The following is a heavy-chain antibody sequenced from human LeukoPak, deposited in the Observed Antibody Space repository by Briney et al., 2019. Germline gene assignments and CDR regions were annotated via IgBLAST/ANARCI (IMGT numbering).Heavy chain of an antibody. Sequence: ASVKVSCKASGYTFTSYDINWVRQATGQGLEWMGWMNPNSGNTGYAQKFQGRVTITRNTSISTAYMELSSLRSEDTAVYYCARARSMVRGVSRYYLDYWGQGTLVTVSS. D-gene: IGHD3-10*01. V-gene: IGHV1-8*03. CDR2: MNPNSGNT. CDR3: ARARSMVRGVSRYYLDY. J-gene: IGHJ4*02. CDR1: GYTFTSYD.